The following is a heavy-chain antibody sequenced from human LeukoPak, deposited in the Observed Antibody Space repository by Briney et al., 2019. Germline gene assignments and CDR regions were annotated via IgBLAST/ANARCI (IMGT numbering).Heavy chain of an antibody. J-gene: IGHJ6*02. CDR2: ISGSGGST. Sequence: GKSLRLSCTASGFSFSEYGLHWVRQAPGKGLEWVSAISGSGGSTYYADSVKGRFTISRDNSRNTLYLQMNSLRAEDTAVYYCVKEGLKYYYDSSGGMDVWGQGTTVTVSS. V-gene: IGHV3-23*01. CDR1: GFSFSEYG. D-gene: IGHD3-22*01. CDR3: VKEGLKYYYDSSGGMDV.